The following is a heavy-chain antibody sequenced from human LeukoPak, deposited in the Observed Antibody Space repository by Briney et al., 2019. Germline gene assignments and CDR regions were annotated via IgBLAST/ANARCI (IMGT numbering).Heavy chain of an antibody. D-gene: IGHD6-13*01. CDR3: ARRSSSWYSRFDP. J-gene: IGHJ5*02. V-gene: IGHV4-39*01. CDR1: GGSISSSSYY. Sequence: SETLSLTRTVSGGSISSSSYYWGWIRQPPGKGLEWIGSIYYSGSTYYNPSLKSRVTISVDTSKNQFSLKLSSVTAADTAVYYCARRSSSWYSRFDPWGQGTLVTVSS. CDR2: IYYSGST.